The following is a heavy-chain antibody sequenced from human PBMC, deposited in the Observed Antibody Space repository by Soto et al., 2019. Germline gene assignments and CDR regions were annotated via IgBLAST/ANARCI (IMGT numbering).Heavy chain of an antibody. D-gene: IGHD1-26*01. Sequence: VGSLRLSCAASGFAVSSNYMSWVRQAPGKGLEWISIIYSAGNTYYADSVKGRFTISRDNSKNTLYLQMNSLGAEDTAVYYCARDFVVGGPTINYYYGMDVWGQGTTVT. CDR3: ARDFVVGGPTINYYYGMDV. J-gene: IGHJ6*02. CDR1: GFAVSSNY. V-gene: IGHV3-66*01. CDR2: IYSAGNT.